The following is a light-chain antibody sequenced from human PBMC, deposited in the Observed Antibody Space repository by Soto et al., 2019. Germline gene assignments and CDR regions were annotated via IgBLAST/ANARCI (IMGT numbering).Light chain of an antibody. CDR2: DAS. CDR3: QQYGSSPLT. J-gene: IGKJ1*01. Sequence: EIVLTQSPGTLSLSPGERATLSCRASQSVSSNYLVWYQQKPGQVPRVLIYDASSRATGIPDRFSGSGSGTDFTLNISRLEPEDFAVYYCQQYGSSPLTFGQGTKVEIK. CDR1: QSVSSNY. V-gene: IGKV3-20*01.